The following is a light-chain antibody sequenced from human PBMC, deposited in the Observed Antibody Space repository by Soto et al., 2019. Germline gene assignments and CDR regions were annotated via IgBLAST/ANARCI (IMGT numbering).Light chain of an antibody. V-gene: IGKV1-39*01. CDR3: QQSYSMPLT. CDR1: QGISSY. J-gene: IGKJ5*01. Sequence: IQLTQSPSSLSASVGDRVTITCRASQGISSYLALYQQKPGKAPKLLIYAASTLQSGVPSRFSGSGSGSDFNLTIRSLQPEDFATYYCQQSYSMPLTFGQGTRLEI. CDR2: AAS.